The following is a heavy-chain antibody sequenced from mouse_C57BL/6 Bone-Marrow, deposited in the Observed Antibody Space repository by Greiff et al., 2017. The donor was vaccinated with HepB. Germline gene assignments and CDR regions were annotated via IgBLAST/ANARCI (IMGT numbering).Heavy chain of an antibody. CDR1: GYTFTSYW. D-gene: IGHD4-1*01. CDR3: ARLNWDYFDY. Sequence: QVQLQQPGAELVKPGASVKLSCKASGYTFTSYWMQWVKQRPGQGLEWIGEIDPSDSYTNYNQKFKGKATLTVDTSSSTAYMQLSSLTSEDSAVYYCARLNWDYFDYGGQGTTLTVSS. CDR2: IDPSDSYT. J-gene: IGHJ2*01. V-gene: IGHV1-50*01.